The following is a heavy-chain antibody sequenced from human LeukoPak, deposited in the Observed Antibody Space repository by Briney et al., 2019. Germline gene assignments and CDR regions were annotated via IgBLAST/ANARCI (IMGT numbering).Heavy chain of an antibody. D-gene: IGHD5-18*01. Sequence: GESLKVSCKGSGYSFTSYWIGWVRQMPGKGLEWMGIIYPGDSDTRYSSSFQGQVTISADKSISTAYLQWSSLKASDTAMYYCARLVGYSYGYIAGIDYWGQGTLVTVSS. CDR2: IYPGDSDT. CDR3: ARLVGYSYGYIAGIDY. J-gene: IGHJ4*02. CDR1: GYSFTSYW. V-gene: IGHV5-51*01.